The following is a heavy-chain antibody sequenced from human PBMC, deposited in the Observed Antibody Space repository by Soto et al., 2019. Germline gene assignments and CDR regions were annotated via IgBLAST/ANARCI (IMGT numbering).Heavy chain of an antibody. D-gene: IGHD6-13*01. J-gene: IGHJ5*02. V-gene: IGHV2-5*02. CDR3: AQGYISSLCENNWFDP. Sequence: QITLKESGPTLVKPTQTLTLTCTFSGFSLTTSGVGVGWIRQPPGKALEWLALIYWDDDKRYRPSLKSRLTITKDTSKNQVVLTMTNMGPVDTATYYCAQGYISSLCENNWFDPWGQGILVTVSS. CDR1: GFSLTTSGVG. CDR2: IYWDDDK.